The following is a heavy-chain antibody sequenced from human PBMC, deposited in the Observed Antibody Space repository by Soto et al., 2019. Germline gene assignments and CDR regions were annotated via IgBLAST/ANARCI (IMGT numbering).Heavy chain of an antibody. Sequence: EVQLVESGGGLVKPGGSLRLSCAASGFTFSNAWMNWVRQAPGKGLEWVGRIKSKTDGGTTDYAAPVKGRFTISRDDSKNTLYLQMNSLKTEDTAVYYCTKDQDVWGSYRYTGGDAFDIWGQGTMVTVSS. D-gene: IGHD3-16*02. CDR1: GFTFSNAW. J-gene: IGHJ3*02. CDR2: IKSKTDGGTT. V-gene: IGHV3-15*07. CDR3: TKDQDVWGSYRYTGGDAFDI.